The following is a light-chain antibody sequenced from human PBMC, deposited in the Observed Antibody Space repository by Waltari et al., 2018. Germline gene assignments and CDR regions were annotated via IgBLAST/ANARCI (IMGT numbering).Light chain of an antibody. CDR1: RSDFSLLGY. Sequence: SALPQPASVSGSPGPSITISCTGTRSDFSLLGYVPWYQQRPGKVPRLIIYDVVKRPSGVSNRFSGSMSGYTATLTISGLQAEDEADYYCCSYTSSDTYVFGSGTTVTVL. CDR2: DVV. CDR3: CSYTSSDTYV. J-gene: IGLJ1*01. V-gene: IGLV2-14*03.